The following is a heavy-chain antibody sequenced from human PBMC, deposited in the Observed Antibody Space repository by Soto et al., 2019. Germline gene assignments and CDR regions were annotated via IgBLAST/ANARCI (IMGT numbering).Heavy chain of an antibody. V-gene: IGHV4-34*01. CDR2: INHSGST. J-gene: IGHJ6*02. CDR1: GGSFSGYY. D-gene: IGHD3-10*01. Sequence: ETLSLTCAVYGGSFSGYYWSWIRQPPGKGLEWIGEINHSGSTNYNPSLKSRVTISVDTSKNQFSLKLSSVTAADTAVYYCARGPKYYYGSGLLSRRNYGMDVWGQGTTVTVSS. CDR3: ARGPKYYYGSGLLSRRNYGMDV.